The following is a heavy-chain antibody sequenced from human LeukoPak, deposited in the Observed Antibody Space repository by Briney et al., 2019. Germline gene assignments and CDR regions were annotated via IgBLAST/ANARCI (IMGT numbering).Heavy chain of an antibody. J-gene: IGHJ4*02. CDR3: AREGVNDASGSYYYFDY. D-gene: IGHD3-10*01. CDR1: GVAIRNSW. CDR2: IHPDGSVQ. Sequence: PGGSLRLSCVASGVAIRNSWMSWVRQAPGKGLEWVANIHPDGSVQNYVDSVKGRFTISRDNAKNTLYLQMNSLRAEDSAVYFCAREGVNDASGSYYYFDYWGQGTLVTVSS. V-gene: IGHV3-7*03.